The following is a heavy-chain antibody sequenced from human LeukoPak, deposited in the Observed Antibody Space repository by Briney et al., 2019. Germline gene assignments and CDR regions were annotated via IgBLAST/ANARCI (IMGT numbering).Heavy chain of an antibody. CDR2: ISGSGGST. J-gene: IGHJ1*01. Sequence: GGSLRLSCAVSEFTFSNYGMSWVRQAPGKGLEWVSGISGSGGSTYYADSVKGRFAISRDNSKSTLYLQVTSLRAEDTAVYYCAKFERDSYAEYFHHWGQGTLVTVSS. D-gene: IGHD5-24*01. CDR3: AKFERDSYAEYFHH. CDR1: EFTFSNYG. V-gene: IGHV3-23*01.